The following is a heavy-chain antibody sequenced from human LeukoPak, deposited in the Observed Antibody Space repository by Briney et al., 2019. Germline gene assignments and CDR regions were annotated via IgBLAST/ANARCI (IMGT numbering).Heavy chain of an antibody. Sequence: ASVKVSCKASGYTLSDYYMHWVRQAPGQGLEWVGWINPNSGDTIYAQNFQGRVTMTGDTSVNTAYMELSKLRSDDTAVYYCARGSGIRGYSGYDRVDYWGQGTLVTVSS. CDR3: ARGSGIRGYSGYDRVDY. CDR2: INPNSGDT. V-gene: IGHV1-2*02. D-gene: IGHD5-12*01. CDR1: GYTLSDYY. J-gene: IGHJ4*02.